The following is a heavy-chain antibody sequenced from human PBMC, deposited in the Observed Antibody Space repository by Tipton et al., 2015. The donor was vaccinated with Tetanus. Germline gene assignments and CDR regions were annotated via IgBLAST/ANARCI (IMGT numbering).Heavy chain of an antibody. J-gene: IGHJ5*02. CDR3: ARLPYYYGSGSLGWFDP. Sequence: QLVQSGAEVKKPGESLKISCKGSGYSFTSYWIGWVRQMPGKGLEWMGIIYPGDSDTRYSPSFQGQVTISADKSISTANLQWSSLKASDTAMYYCARLPYYYGSGSLGWFDPWGQGTLVTVSS. CDR1: GYSFTSYW. V-gene: IGHV5-51*01. D-gene: IGHD3-10*01. CDR2: IYPGDSDT.